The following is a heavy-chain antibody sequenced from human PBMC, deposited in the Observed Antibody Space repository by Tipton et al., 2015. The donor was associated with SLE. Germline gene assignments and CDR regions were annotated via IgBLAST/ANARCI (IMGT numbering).Heavy chain of an antibody. CDR2: MDPNSGKT. CDR3: ARALIAAASMIRSDIDF. CDR1: GYTFTSFE. Sequence: QLVQSGAEVKKPGASVKVSCKASGYTFTSFEINWVRQAPGQGLEWMGWMDPNSGKTGYAQKFKGRVTMTRNTSISTAFMEFSSLRSEDTAVYYCARALIAAASMIRSDIDFWGKGTSVTVSS. J-gene: IGHJ6*03. V-gene: IGHV1-8*01. D-gene: IGHD6-13*01.